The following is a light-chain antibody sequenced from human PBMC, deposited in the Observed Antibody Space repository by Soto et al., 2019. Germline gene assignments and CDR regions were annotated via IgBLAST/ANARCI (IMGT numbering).Light chain of an antibody. V-gene: IGKV1-12*01. J-gene: IGKJ4*01. CDR2: GIS. CDR1: QAFGNL. CDR3: QQAATFTLT. Sequence: DIQMTQYPSSGSSSFGDRVIITCRASQAFGNLLAWYQQKRGKAPKLLIYGISTLQGGVPSRFSGSESGTDCTLTISSVKNEDSATYYCQQAATFTLTFGGGTKVDIK.